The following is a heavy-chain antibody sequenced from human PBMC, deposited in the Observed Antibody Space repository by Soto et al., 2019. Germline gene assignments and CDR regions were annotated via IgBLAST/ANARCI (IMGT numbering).Heavy chain of an antibody. CDR1: GFRFSGST. J-gene: IGHJ4*02. V-gene: IGHV3-21*01. CDR3: ARDLGGVSAL. D-gene: IGHD2-21*02. Sequence: GGSLRLSCVASGFRFSGSTMNWVRQAPGKGLNXVXXXSXSXXXIXXXXSLKGRFTISRDNAKNSLFLQMNSLRAEDTAVYYCARDLGGVSALWGQGTLVTVSS. CDR2: XSXSXXXI.